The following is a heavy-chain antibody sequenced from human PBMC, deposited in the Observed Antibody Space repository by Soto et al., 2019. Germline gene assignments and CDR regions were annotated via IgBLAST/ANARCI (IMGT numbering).Heavy chain of an antibody. D-gene: IGHD1-20*01. CDR3: AARANNGDYSHH. Sequence: SETLSLTCTVSGGSISSYYWSWIRQPPGKGLEWIGYIYYSGSTHYNPSLKSRVTISVDTSKNQISLKLTSVTAADTAVYYCAARANNGDYSHHWGQGTLVTVSS. J-gene: IGHJ1*01. V-gene: IGHV4-59*08. CDR1: GGSISSYY. CDR2: IYYSGST.